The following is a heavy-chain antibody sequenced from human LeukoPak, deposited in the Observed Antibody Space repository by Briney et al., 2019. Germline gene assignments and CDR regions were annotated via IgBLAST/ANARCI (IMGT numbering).Heavy chain of an antibody. J-gene: IGHJ4*02. V-gene: IGHV4-34*01. CDR3: ARVPVPATKTRRPFDY. CDR2: INHSGST. CDR1: GGSFSGYY. Sequence: SETLSLTCAVYGGSFSGYYWSWIRQPPGKGLEWIGEINHSGSTNYNPSLKSRVTISVDTSMNQFSLKLSSVTAADTAVYYCARVPVPATKTRRPFDYWGQGTLVTVSS. D-gene: IGHD2-2*01.